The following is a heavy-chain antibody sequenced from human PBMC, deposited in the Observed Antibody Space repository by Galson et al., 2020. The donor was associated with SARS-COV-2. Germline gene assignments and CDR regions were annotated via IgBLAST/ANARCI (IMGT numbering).Heavy chain of an antibody. CDR3: ARGIILTGPPSLKPSYYYYGMDV. CDR2: ISAYNGNT. D-gene: IGHD3-9*01. Sequence: ASVKVSCKASGYTFTSYGISWVRQAPGQGLEWMGWISAYNGNTNYAQKLQGRVTMTTDTSTSTAYMELRSLRSDDTAVYYCARGIILTGPPSLKPSYYYYGMDVWGQGTTVTVSS. V-gene: IGHV1-18*01. J-gene: IGHJ6*02. CDR1: GYTFTSYG.